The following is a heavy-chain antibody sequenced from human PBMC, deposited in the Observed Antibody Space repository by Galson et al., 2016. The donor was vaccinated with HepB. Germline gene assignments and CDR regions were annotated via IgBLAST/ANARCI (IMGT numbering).Heavy chain of an antibody. V-gene: IGHV3-33*08. CDR1: GFTISSYG. D-gene: IGHD2-2*01. CDR2: IWHDGSNK. CDR3: ARDRFCSNTRCYGWLDP. Sequence: SLRLPCAASGFTISSYGIHWVRQVPGEALEWVALIWHDGSNKLYADSVKGRFTTSRDNSKNTLYLQMNRLPVEDTAVYYCARDRFCSNTRCYGWLDPWGQGTLVTVSS. J-gene: IGHJ5*02.